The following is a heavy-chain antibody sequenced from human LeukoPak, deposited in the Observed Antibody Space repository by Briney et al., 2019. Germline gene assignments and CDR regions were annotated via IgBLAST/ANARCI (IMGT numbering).Heavy chain of an antibody. CDR2: IYTSGST. CDR3: ARAHVEMATISRPRNIYFDY. D-gene: IGHD5-24*01. CDR1: GGSISSGNYY. J-gene: IGHJ4*02. Sequence: PSQTLSLTCTVFGGSISSGNYYWSWIRQPAGKGLEWIGRIYTSGSTNYDPSLKSRVTISVDTSKNQFSLKLSSVTAADTAVYYCARAHVEMATISRPRNIYFDYWGQGTLVTVSS. V-gene: IGHV4-61*02.